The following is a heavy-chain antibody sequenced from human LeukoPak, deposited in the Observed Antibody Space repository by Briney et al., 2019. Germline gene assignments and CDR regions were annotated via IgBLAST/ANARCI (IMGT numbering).Heavy chain of an antibody. D-gene: IGHD1-26*01. CDR2: IYTSGST. J-gene: IGHJ4*02. Sequence: SETLSLTCTVSGGSISSYYWSWIRQPAGKGLEWIGRIYTSGSTNYNPSLKSRVTISVDTSKNQFSLKLSSVTAADTAVYYCARVFSPSFIVGATYFDYWGQGTLVTVSS. CDR1: GGSISSYY. CDR3: ARVFSPSFIVGATYFDY. V-gene: IGHV4-4*07.